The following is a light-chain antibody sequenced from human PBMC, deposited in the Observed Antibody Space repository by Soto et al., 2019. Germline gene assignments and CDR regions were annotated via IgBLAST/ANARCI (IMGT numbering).Light chain of an antibody. CDR1: SSDVGSYNL. V-gene: IGLV2-23*02. CDR2: EVS. J-gene: IGLJ2*01. Sequence: QSALTQPASVSGSPGQSITISCTGTSSDVGSYNLVSWYQQHPGKAPKLMIYEVSKRPSGVSNRFSGSKSGNTASLTISGLKLEDEADYYSCSIAGRRTLVFGGG. CDR3: CSIAGRRTLV.